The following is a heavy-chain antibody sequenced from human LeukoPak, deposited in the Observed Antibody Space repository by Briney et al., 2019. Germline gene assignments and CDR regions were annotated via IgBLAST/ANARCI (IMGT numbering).Heavy chain of an antibody. Sequence: PSETLSLTCTVSGGSISSYYWNWIRQPPGKGLEWIGYIYYSGSTNYNPSLKSRVTISLDTSRSQFSLKLTSVTAADTAVYYCAGWPSSPGRFDYWGQGTLVTVSS. CDR1: GGSISSYY. CDR2: IYYSGST. J-gene: IGHJ4*02. CDR3: AGWPSSPGRFDY. D-gene: IGHD3-10*01. V-gene: IGHV4-59*01.